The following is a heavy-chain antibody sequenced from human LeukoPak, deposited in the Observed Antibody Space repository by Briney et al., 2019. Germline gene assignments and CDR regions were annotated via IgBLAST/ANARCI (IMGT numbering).Heavy chain of an antibody. V-gene: IGHV4-59*01. CDR1: GGSISNYY. D-gene: IGHD3-10*01. J-gene: IGHJ4*02. Sequence: SETLSLTCTVSGGSISNYYWTWIRQPPGKGLEWIGYIYYSGDTNYNPSLKSRVTISVDTSRNQFPLNLISVTAGDTAVYYCARVAYYGSGIDYWGQGTLVTLSS. CDR3: ARVAYYGSGIDY. CDR2: IYYSGDT.